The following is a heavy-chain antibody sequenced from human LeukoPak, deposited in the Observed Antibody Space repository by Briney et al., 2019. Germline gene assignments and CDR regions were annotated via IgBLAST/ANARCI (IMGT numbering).Heavy chain of an antibody. D-gene: IGHD5/OR15-5a*01. CDR1: GFTLSSYA. V-gene: IGHV3-23*01. CDR3: AKLNLRPGDY. J-gene: IGHJ4*02. CDR2: ISVSGNT. Sequence: GGSLRLSCAASGFTLSSYAMSWVRQGPGKGLEWVSAISVSGNTYHADSVKGRFTISRDSSKNTLYLQMNSLRAGDAAVYYCAKLNLRPGDYWGQGTLVTVSS.